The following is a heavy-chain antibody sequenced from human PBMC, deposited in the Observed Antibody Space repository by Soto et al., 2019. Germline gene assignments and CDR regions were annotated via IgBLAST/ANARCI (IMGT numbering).Heavy chain of an antibody. D-gene: IGHD3-10*01. V-gene: IGHV4-59*01. J-gene: IGHJ5*02. CDR2: IYYSGST. CDR3: ARYGSGSSVWFDP. CDR1: GGSMSSYY. Sequence: QVQLQESGPGLVKPSETLSLTCTVSGGSMSSYYWSWIRQPPGKGLEWIGYIYYSGSTIYNPSLKSRVTISVDPSKNQFSLKLSSVTAADTAVYYCARYGSGSSVWFDPWGQGTLVTVSS.